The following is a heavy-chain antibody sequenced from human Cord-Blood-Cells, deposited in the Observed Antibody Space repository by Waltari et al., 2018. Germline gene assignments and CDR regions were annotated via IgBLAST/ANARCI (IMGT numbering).Heavy chain of an antibody. Sequence: QVQLQQWGAGLLKPSETLSLTCAVYGGSFSGYYWSWIRQPPGKGLEWIEEINHSGITDYNPSLMSRVTTSVDTSNNQFSLELSSVTAADMAVYYCERGAIVATIGAFDYWGQGTLVTVSS. CDR1: GGSFSGYY. CDR2: INHSGIT. V-gene: IGHV4-34*01. D-gene: IGHD5-12*01. J-gene: IGHJ4*02. CDR3: ERGAIVATIGAFDY.